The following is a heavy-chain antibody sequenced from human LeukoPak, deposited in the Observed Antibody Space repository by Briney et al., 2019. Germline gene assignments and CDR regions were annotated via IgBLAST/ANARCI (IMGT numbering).Heavy chain of an antibody. CDR1: GGSISSSSYY. D-gene: IGHD3-22*01. CDR2: IYYSGST. J-gene: IGHJ4*02. CDR3: ARQHRRTYYYDSSGYYGIDY. V-gene: IGHV4-39*01. Sequence: SETLSLTCTVSGGSISSSSYYWGWIRQPPGKGLEWIGSIYYSGSTYYNPSLKSRVTISVDTSKNQFSLKLSSVTAADTAVYYCARQHRRTYYYDSSGYYGIDYWGQGTLVTVSS.